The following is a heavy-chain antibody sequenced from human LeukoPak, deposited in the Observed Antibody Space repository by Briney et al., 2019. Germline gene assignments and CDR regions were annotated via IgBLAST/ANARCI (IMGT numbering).Heavy chain of an antibody. V-gene: IGHV1-18*01. D-gene: IGHD6-13*01. CDR1: GYTFTSYG. J-gene: IGHJ4*02. Sequence: ASVKVSCKAPGYTFTSYGISWVRQAPGQGLEWMGWISGYNGKTNYAQKLQGRVTMTTDTSTSTAYMELRSLGSDDTAVYYCARASLVAAGDYFDYWAREPWSPSPQ. CDR3: ARASLVAAGDYFDY. CDR2: ISGYNGKT.